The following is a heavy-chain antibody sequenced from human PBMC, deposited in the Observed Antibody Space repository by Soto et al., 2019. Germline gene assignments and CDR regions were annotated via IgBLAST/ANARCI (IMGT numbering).Heavy chain of an antibody. V-gene: IGHV3-9*01. CDR1: GFTFDDYA. CDR2: ISWNSGSI. Sequence: PGGSLRLSCAASGFTFDDYAMHWVRQAPGKGLEWVSGISWNSGSIGYADSVKGRFTISRDNAKNSLYLQMNRLRAEDTALYYCAKDIAAMVRGVSYYYYGMDVWGQGTTVTVSS. J-gene: IGHJ6*02. D-gene: IGHD3-10*01. CDR3: AKDIAAMVRGVSYYYYGMDV.